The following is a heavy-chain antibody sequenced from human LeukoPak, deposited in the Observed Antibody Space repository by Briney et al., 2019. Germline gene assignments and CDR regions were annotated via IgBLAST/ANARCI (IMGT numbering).Heavy chain of an antibody. V-gene: IGHV4-59*01. CDR1: GGSINSYY. Sequence: PSETLSLTCTVSGGSINSYYWSWIRQPPGKGLEWIGYIYYSGSTNYNPSLKSRVTISVDTSKNQFSLKLSSVTAADTAVYYCARGGYRPIDFDYWGQGTLVTVSS. CDR2: IYYSGST. D-gene: IGHD3-16*02. CDR3: ARGGYRPIDFDY. J-gene: IGHJ4*02.